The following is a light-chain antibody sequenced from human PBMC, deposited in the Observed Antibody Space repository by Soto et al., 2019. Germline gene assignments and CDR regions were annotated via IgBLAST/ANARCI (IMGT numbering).Light chain of an antibody. V-gene: IGKV3-15*01. CDR1: QSVASN. Sequence: EIVMTQSPASLSVSPGDGATLSCRASQSVASNVAWYQQKPGQGPRLLIHGAFTRAVGVPARFSGSGSGTDFTLTINRLQSEDFAVYFCQQYHNWPPQYTFGQGTKLQIK. CDR2: GAF. CDR3: QQYHNWPPQYT. J-gene: IGKJ2*01.